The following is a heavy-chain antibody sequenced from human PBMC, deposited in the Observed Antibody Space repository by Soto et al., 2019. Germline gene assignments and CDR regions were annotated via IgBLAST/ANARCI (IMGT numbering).Heavy chain of an antibody. Sequence: SETLSLTCAVSGGSISSGGYSWSWIRQPPGKGLEWIGYIYHSGSTYYNPSLKSRVTISVDRSKNQFSLKLSSVTAAYTAVYYCARVPTYYYDSSGYYFDAFDIWGQGTMVTVSS. CDR1: GGSISSGGYS. CDR3: ARVPTYYYDSSGYYFDAFDI. CDR2: IYHSGST. D-gene: IGHD3-22*01. V-gene: IGHV4-30-2*01. J-gene: IGHJ3*02.